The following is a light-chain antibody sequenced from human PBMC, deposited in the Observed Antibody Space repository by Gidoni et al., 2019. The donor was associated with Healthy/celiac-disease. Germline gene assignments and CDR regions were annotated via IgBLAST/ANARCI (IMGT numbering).Light chain of an antibody. V-gene: IGKV1-39*01. J-gene: IGKJ2*04. CDR2: AAS. CDR1: QSISSY. CDR3: QQSYSTPCS. Sequence: DIQMTQSPSSLSASVGDRVTITCRASQSISSYLNWYQQKPGKAPKLLIYAASSLQSGVLSRFSGSGSGTDFTLTISSLQPEDFATYYCQQSYSTPCSFGQXSKLEIK.